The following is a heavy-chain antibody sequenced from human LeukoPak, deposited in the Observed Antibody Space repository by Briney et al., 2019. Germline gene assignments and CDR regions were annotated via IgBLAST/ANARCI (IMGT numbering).Heavy chain of an antibody. Sequence: SETLSLTCTVSGGSISSYYWSWIRQPPGKGLEWIGYIYYSGSTNYNPSLESRVTISVDTAKNQFSLKLSSVTAADTAVYYCARDLYGGSDSSGYFYPFDYWGQGTLVTVSS. V-gene: IGHV4-59*01. J-gene: IGHJ4*02. CDR2: IYYSGST. CDR1: GGSISSYY. CDR3: ARDLYGGSDSSGYFYPFDY. D-gene: IGHD3-22*01.